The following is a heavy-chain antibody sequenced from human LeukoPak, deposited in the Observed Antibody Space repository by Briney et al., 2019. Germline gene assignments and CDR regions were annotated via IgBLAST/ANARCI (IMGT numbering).Heavy chain of an antibody. Sequence: SQTLSLTCTVSGGSISSGSYYWSWIRQPAGTGLKWIGRIYTSGSTNYNPSLKSRVTISVDTSKNQFSLKLSSVTAADTAVYYCARDPGIYYYYYGMDVWGQGTTVTVSS. V-gene: IGHV4-61*02. CDR2: IYTSGST. CDR1: GGSISSGSYY. CDR3: ARDPGIYYYYYGMDV. J-gene: IGHJ6*02.